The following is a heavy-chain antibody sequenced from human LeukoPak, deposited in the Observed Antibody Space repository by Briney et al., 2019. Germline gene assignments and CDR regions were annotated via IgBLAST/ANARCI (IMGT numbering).Heavy chain of an antibody. CDR2: IYTSGST. CDR1: GGSISSYY. CDR3: ARDRRHYYGSGSYNYGQFDI. D-gene: IGHD3-10*01. J-gene: IGHJ3*02. V-gene: IGHV4-4*07. Sequence: SETLSPTCTVSGGSISSYYWSWIRQPAGKGLEWIGRIYTSGSTNYNPSLKSRVTMSVDTSKNQFSLKLSSVTAADTAVYYCARDRRHYYGSGSYNYGQFDIWGQGTMVTVSS.